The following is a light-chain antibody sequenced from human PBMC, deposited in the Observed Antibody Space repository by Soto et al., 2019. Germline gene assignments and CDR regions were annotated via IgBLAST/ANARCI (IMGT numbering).Light chain of an antibody. CDR2: GTS. J-gene: IGKJ1*01. CDR1: QTISSNN. V-gene: IGKV3-20*01. Sequence: EIVLTQSPGTLSVSPGERATLSCRASQTISSNNLAWYQQRPGQAPSLLIYGTSSRATGIPDRFSGSVSGTDFPLTITRLEPEDYAIYYCQQYGSWTFGQGTKVEI. CDR3: QQYGSWT.